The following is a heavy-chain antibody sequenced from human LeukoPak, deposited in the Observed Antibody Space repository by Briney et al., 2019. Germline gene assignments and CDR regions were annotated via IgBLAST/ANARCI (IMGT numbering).Heavy chain of an antibody. J-gene: IGHJ4*02. CDR1: GGSFSGYY. Sequence: SETLSLTCAVSGGSFSGYYWSWIRQPPGKGLEWIGEINHSGSTNYNPSLKSRVTISVDTSKNQFSLKLSSVTAADTAVYYCARAGDLISTYYYGSGSYRSLYFDYWGQGTLVTVS. CDR2: INHSGST. CDR3: ARAGDLISTYYYGSGSYRSLYFDY. D-gene: IGHD3-10*01. V-gene: IGHV4-34*01.